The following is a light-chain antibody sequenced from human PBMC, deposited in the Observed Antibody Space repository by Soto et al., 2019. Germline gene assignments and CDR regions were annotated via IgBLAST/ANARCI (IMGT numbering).Light chain of an antibody. CDR2: GAS. Sequence: EHVLTQSPGTLSLSPGEKATLACRSSQSIGSNKLAWYQQKPGQAPSLLIHGASTRATGAPDRFSGSGSGTDFTLTISRLEPEDFAVYYCQQYGRSPWTFGQGTKVDMK. V-gene: IGKV3-20*01. CDR3: QQYGRSPWT. J-gene: IGKJ1*01. CDR1: QSIGSNK.